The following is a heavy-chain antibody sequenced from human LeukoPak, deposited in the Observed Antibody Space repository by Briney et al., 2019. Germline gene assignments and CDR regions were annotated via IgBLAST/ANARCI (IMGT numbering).Heavy chain of an antibody. CDR3: ARDLAYSRLDY. CDR1: GLTFSSSW. D-gene: IGHD5-18*01. V-gene: IGHV3-7*01. CDR2: INPDGNKK. J-gene: IGHJ4*02. Sequence: GGSLRLSCAVSGLTFSSSWMDWVRQAPGKGLEWVASINPDGNKKYSADSVKGRFTISGDNAENSLYLQLNSLRVEDTAFYYCARDLAYSRLDYWGQGMLVTVSS.